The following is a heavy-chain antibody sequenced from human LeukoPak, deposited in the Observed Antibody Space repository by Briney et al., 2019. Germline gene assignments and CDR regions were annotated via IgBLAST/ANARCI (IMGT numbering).Heavy chain of an antibody. D-gene: IGHD3-22*01. CDR2: INHSGST. CDR1: GGSFSGYY. Sequence: SETLSLTCAVYGGSFSGYYWSWIRQPPGKGLEWIGEINHSGSTNYNPSLKSRVTISVDTSKNQFSLQLSAVTAAETAVYYCAKGGDSRGYIYFDYWGQGTLVTVSS. CDR3: AKGGDSRGYIYFDY. V-gene: IGHV4-34*01. J-gene: IGHJ4*02.